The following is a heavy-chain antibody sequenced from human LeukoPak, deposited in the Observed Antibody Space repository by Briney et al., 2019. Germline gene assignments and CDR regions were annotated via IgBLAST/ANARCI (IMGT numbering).Heavy chain of an antibody. V-gene: IGHV1-46*01. D-gene: IGHD2-2*01. CDR2: IDPSGGST. Sequence: ASVKVSFKASGYKFTSYYMHWVRQAPGQGLEWMGIIDPSGGSTSYAQKFQGRVTMTRDTSTSTVYMELSSLRSEDTAVYYCARSLVSAANFDYWGQGTLVTVSS. CDR1: GYKFTSYY. J-gene: IGHJ4*02. CDR3: ARSLVSAANFDY.